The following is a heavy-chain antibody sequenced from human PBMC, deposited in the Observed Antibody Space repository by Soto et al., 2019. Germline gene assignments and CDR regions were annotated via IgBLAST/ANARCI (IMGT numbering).Heavy chain of an antibody. CDR2: ISETGSNT. J-gene: IGHJ4*02. Sequence: GGSLRLSCAASGLTFSTFAMSWVRQAPGKGLHWVSTISETGSNTYYADSVKGRFSISRDNSKNTLYLQVNGLRAEDTAVCYCAKSRSSWYASYFDFWGQGTLVTVSS. CDR1: GLTFSTFA. D-gene: IGHD6-13*01. CDR3: AKSRSSWYASYFDF. V-gene: IGHV3-23*01.